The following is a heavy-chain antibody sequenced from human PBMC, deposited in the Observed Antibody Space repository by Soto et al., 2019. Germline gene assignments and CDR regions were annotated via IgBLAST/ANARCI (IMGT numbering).Heavy chain of an antibody. J-gene: IGHJ4*02. V-gene: IGHV3-23*01. Sequence: EVQLLESGGGLVQPGGSLRLSCAASGFIFSNNAMNWVRQAPGQGLEWVSGISVSGSSTYYADSVKGRFTISRDNSKNTLNLQMNSLRAEDTAVYYCVKVYYDSSGTQSGFDYWGQGPLVTVSS. CDR1: GFIFSNNA. D-gene: IGHD3-22*01. CDR3: VKVYYDSSGTQSGFDY. CDR2: ISVSGSST.